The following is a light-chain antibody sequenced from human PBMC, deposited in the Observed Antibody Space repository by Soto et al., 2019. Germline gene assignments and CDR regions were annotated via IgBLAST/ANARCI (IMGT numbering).Light chain of an antibody. V-gene: IGKV3D-20*02. CDR1: QSVTSSC. Sequence: VLTQSPGTLSLSPRERATLSCSASQSVTSSCCAWYQQQPGQVPRLLFYGVSSRATGIAARFSGSGSGTDSTLTISRLEAEDFAVYYCQQRSNWTITVGEGKRWR. CDR3: QQRSNWTIT. J-gene: IGKJ5*01. CDR2: GVS.